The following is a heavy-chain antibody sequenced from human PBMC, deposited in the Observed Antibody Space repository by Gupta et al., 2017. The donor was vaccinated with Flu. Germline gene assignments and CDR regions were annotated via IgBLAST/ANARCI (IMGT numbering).Heavy chain of an antibody. J-gene: IGHJ6*03. CDR1: FTPFV. D-gene: IGHD1-1*01. CDR3: AKDGRGPTAPQTYQFDYYYMDV. CDR2: ISSDGNFK. Sequence: FTPFVIHWVRQAPGKGLEWVSVISSDGNFKYYADSVKGRFTISRDDSKRIVSLQMTGLRSDDTAVFYCAKDGRGPTAPQTYQFDYYYMDVW. V-gene: IGHV3-30-3*02.